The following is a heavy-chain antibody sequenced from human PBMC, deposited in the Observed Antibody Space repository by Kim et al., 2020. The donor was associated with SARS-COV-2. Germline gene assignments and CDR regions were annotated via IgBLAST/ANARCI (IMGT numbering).Heavy chain of an antibody. CDR2: ISSNGGST. J-gene: IGHJ4*02. CDR1: GFTFSSYA. D-gene: IGHD6-19*01. CDR3: ARGQSSGWYYFDY. Sequence: GGSLRLSCAASGFTFSSYAMHWVRQAPGKGLEYVSAISSNGGSTYYANSVKGRFTISRDNSKNTLYLQMGSLRAEDMAVYYCARGQSSGWYYFDYWGQGT. V-gene: IGHV3-64*01.